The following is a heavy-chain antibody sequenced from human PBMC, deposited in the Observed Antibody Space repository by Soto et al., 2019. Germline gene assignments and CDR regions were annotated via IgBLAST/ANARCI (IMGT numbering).Heavy chain of an antibody. Sequence: PGGSLRLSCTASGFTFSSFGMAWVRQAPGKGLEWVSYISSSGSTIYYADSVKGRFTISRDNAKNSLYLQMNSLRAEDTAVYYCAREPYDVWSGNYGWGQGTLVTVSS. CDR2: ISSSGSTI. CDR1: GFTFSSFG. J-gene: IGHJ4*02. D-gene: IGHD3-3*01. CDR3: AREPYDVWSGNYG. V-gene: IGHV3-48*03.